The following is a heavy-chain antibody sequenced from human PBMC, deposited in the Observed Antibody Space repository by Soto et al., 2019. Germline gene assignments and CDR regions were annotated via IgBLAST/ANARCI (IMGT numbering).Heavy chain of an antibody. J-gene: IGHJ4*02. CDR3: ARHGILPGYFDY. V-gene: IGHV4-39*01. D-gene: IGHD1-26*01. Sequence: QLQLQESGPGLVKPSETLSLTCTVSGGSFSSSTYYWGWIRQPPGKGLEWIGSIYYSGSTYYSPSLKSRVTISVDTSQNQFSLKLTSVTAADTAVYYCARHGILPGYFDYWGQGTLVTVSS. CDR1: GGSFSSSTYY. CDR2: IYYSGST.